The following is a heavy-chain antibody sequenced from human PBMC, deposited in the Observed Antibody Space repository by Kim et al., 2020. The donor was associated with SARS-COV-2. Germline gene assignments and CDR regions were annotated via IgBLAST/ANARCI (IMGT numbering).Heavy chain of an antibody. CDR2: ISYDGSNK. D-gene: IGHD3-3*01. CDR1: GFTFSSYG. Sequence: GGSLRLSCAASGFTFSSYGMHWVRQAPGKGLEWVAVISYDGSNKYYADSVKGRFTISRDNSKNTLYLQMNSLRAEDTAVYYCAKDLPNYDFWSGYPKTYGMDVWGQGTTVTVSS. V-gene: IGHV3-30*18. J-gene: IGHJ6*02. CDR3: AKDLPNYDFWSGYPKTYGMDV.